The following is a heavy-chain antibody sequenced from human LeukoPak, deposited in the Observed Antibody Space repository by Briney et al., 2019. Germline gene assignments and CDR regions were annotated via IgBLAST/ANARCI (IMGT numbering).Heavy chain of an antibody. J-gene: IGHJ4*02. Sequence: GGSLRLSCAASGFTFSSYAMSWVRKAPGKGLEWVSDISGSGGSTYYADSVKGRFTISRDDGKNTLYLHMNSLRDDDTAVYYCATDQRYAFDYWGQGILVTVSS. V-gene: IGHV3-23*01. CDR1: GFTFSSYA. CDR3: ATDQRYAFDY. D-gene: IGHD3-9*01. CDR2: ISGSGGST.